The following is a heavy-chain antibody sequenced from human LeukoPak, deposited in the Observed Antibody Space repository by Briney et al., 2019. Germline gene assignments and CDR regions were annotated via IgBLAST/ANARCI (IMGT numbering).Heavy chain of an antibody. CDR2: IRYDGSNK. Sequence: GGSLRLSCAASGFTFSSYGMHWVRQAPGKGLEWVAFIRYDGSNKYYADSVKGRFTISRDNSKNTLYLQMNSLRAEDTAVYYCARILGYCSGGSCSYPPYYFDYWGQGTLVTVSS. CDR3: ARILGYCSGGSCSYPPYYFDY. V-gene: IGHV3-30*02. D-gene: IGHD2-15*01. CDR1: GFTFSSYG. J-gene: IGHJ4*02.